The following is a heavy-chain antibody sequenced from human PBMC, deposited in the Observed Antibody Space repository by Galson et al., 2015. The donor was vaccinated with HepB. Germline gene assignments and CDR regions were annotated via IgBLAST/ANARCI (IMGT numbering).Heavy chain of an antibody. CDR2: IYHSGSS. Sequence: LSLTCTVSGGPLRNDDYYWSWIRQSPGKGLEWTGHIYHSGSSDYNPSLKSRITISVDTSKNQFSLKMNSVTAADTAVYYCAREGPYYYGLDVWGQGTTVTVSS. J-gene: IGHJ6*02. V-gene: IGHV4-30-4*01. CDR1: GGPLRNDDYY. CDR3: AREGPYYYGLDV.